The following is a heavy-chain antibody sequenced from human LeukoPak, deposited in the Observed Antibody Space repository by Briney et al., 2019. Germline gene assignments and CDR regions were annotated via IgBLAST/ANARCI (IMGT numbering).Heavy chain of an antibody. J-gene: IGHJ5*02. Sequence: KPGGSLRLSCAASGFTFSSYSMNWVRQAPGKGLEWVSSISSSSSYIYYADSVKGRFTISRDNAKNSLYLQMNSLRAEDTALYYCAKDADYDILTGYNWFDPWGQGTLVTVSS. CDR2: ISSSSSYI. CDR3: AKDADYDILTGYNWFDP. CDR1: GFTFSSYS. D-gene: IGHD3-9*01. V-gene: IGHV3-21*04.